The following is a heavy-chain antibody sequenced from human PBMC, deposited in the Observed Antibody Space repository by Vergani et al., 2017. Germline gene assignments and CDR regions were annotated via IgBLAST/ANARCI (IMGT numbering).Heavy chain of an antibody. V-gene: IGHV3-23*01. D-gene: IGHD2/OR15-2a*01. CDR1: GFTFSSYA. CDR3: AKDLSLSMFYVVAAFDY. Sequence: EVQLLESGGGLVQPGGSLRLSCAASGFTFSSYAMSWVRQAPGKGLEWVSALSGSGGSTYYADSVKGRFTISRDNSKNTLYLQMNSLRAEDTAVYYCAKDLSLSMFYVVAAFDYWGQGTLVTVSS. CDR2: LSGSGGST. J-gene: IGHJ4*02.